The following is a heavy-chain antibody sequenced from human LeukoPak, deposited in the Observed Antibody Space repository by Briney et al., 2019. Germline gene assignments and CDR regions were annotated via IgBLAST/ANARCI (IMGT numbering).Heavy chain of an antibody. CDR2: INPNNGGT. Sequence: ASVKVPCKASGYTFTGHYMHWVRQAPGQGLEWMGWINPNNGGTNYAQEFQGRVTMTRDTSISTAYMELSRLRSDDTAVYYCAREYYGRALDPWGQGTLVTVSS. V-gene: IGHV1-2*02. CDR3: AREYYGRALDP. CDR1: GYTFTGHY. D-gene: IGHD2-21*01. J-gene: IGHJ5*02.